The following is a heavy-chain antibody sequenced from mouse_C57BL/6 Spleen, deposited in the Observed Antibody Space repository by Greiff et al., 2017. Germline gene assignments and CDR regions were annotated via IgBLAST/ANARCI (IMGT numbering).Heavy chain of an antibody. D-gene: IGHD1-1*01. CDR2: IDPSDSYT. CDR1: GYTFTSYW. J-gene: IGHJ2*01. V-gene: IGHV1-50*01. CDR3: ASYDGRYYFDC. Sequence: QVQLQQPGAELVKPGASVKLSCKASGYTFTSYWMQWVKQRPGQGLEWIGEIDPSDSYTNYNQKFKGKATLTVDTSSSTAYMQLSSLTSEDSAVYSCASYDGRYYFDCWGQGTTLTVSS.